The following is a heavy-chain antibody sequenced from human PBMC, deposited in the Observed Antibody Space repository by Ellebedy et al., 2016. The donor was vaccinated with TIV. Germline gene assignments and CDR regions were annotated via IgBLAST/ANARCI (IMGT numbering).Heavy chain of an antibody. CDR1: GYTFTNYA. Sequence: AASVKVSCKASGYTFTNYALNWVRQAPGQGLEWMGWIDTNTGNPTYAQGFTGRFVFSLDTSVSTAYLHISSLKAEDTAIYYCARAAAAGFFWYFDLWGRGTLVTVSS. D-gene: IGHD6-13*01. J-gene: IGHJ2*01. V-gene: IGHV7-4-1*02. CDR2: IDTNTGNP. CDR3: ARAAAAGFFWYFDL.